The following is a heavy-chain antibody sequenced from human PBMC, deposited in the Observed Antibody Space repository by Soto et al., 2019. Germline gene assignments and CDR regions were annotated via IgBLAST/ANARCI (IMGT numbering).Heavy chain of an antibody. V-gene: IGHV3-30*18. D-gene: IGHD2-15*01. CDR3: AKDLAATLSYYYYYGMDV. CDR1: GFTFSSYG. CDR2: ISYDGSNK. Sequence: PGGSLRLSCAASGFTFSSYGTHWVRQAPGKGLEWVAVISYDGSNKYYADSVKGRFTISRDNSKNTLYLQMNSLRAEDTAVYYCAKDLAATLSYYYYYGMDVWGQGTTVTVSS. J-gene: IGHJ6*02.